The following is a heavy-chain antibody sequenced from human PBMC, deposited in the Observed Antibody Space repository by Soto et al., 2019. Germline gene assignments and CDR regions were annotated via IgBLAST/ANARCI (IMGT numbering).Heavy chain of an antibody. CDR2: IKQDGSEK. D-gene: IGHD6-19*01. CDR3: ARPRIAVAGAPFDY. J-gene: IGHJ4*02. V-gene: IGHV3-7*05. Sequence: PGGSLRLSCAASGVTFSSYWMSWVRQAPGKGLEWVANIKQDGSEKYYVDSVKGRFTISRDNAKNSLYLQMNSLRAEDTAVYYCARPRIAVAGAPFDYWGQGTLVTVSS. CDR1: GVTFSSYW.